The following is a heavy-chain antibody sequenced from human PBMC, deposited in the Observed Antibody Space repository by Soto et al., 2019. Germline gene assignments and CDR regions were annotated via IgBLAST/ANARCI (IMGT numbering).Heavy chain of an antibody. J-gene: IGHJ4*02. CDR1: GGSMSSYY. CDR3: AHIGVSRWFDF. Sequence: SETLSLTCTVSGGSMSSYYWSWIRQPPGKGLEWIGYIYYSGSTIYNPSLKSRVTISVDTSKNQFSLKLSSVTAADTAVYSCAHIGVSRWFDFWGQGTLVTVSS. D-gene: IGHD6-13*01. CDR2: IYYSGST. V-gene: IGHV4-59*01.